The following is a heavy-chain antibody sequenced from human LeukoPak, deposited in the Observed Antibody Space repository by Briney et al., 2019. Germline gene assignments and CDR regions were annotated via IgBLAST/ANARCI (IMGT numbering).Heavy chain of an antibody. CDR2: IYPGDSDT. CDR3: ARQHALGPNIGDYVDY. V-gene: IGHV5-51*01. D-gene: IGHD2/OR15-2a*01. Sequence: GESLKISCKGSGYSFTSYWIGWVRQMPGKGLEWMGIIYPGDSDTRYSLSFQGQVTISADKSISTAYLQWSSLKASDTAMYYCARQHALGPNIGDYVDYWGQGTLVTVSS. CDR1: GYSFTSYW. J-gene: IGHJ4*02.